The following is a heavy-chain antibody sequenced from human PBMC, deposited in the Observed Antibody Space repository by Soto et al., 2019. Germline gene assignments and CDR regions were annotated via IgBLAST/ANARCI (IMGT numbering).Heavy chain of an antibody. CDR3: ATDLHPSSLAAAGTLVYYYYGMDV. CDR1: GFTFSSYA. J-gene: IGHJ6*02. Sequence: GGSLRLSCAASGFTFSSYAMSWVRQAPGKGLEWVSAISGSGGSTYYADSVKGRFTISRDNSKNTLYLKMNSLRAEDTAVYYCATDLHPSSLAAAGTLVYYYYGMDVWGQGTTVTVSS. CDR2: ISGSGGST. V-gene: IGHV3-23*01. D-gene: IGHD6-13*01.